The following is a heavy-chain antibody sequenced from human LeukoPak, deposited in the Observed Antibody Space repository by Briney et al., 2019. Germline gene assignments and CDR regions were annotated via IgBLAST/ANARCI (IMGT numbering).Heavy chain of an antibody. CDR3: ARETWVGLRLRGPFDY. D-gene: IGHD2-21*01. CDR1: GYTVTGYY. V-gene: IGHV1-2*02. CDR2: INPNSGGT. Sequence: ASVKVSCKASGYTVTGYYMHWVRQAPGQGLEWMGWINPNSGGTNYAQKFQGRVTMTRDTSISTAYMELSRLRSDDTAVYYCARETWVGLRLRGPFDYWGQGTLVTVSS. J-gene: IGHJ4*02.